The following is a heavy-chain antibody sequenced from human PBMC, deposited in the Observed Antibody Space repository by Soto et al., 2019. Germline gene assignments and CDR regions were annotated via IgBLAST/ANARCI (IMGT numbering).Heavy chain of an antibody. CDR2: ISTYNGNT. D-gene: IGHD3-10*01. CDR3: AGEVVRGGGSDY. V-gene: IGHV1-18*01. J-gene: IGHJ4*02. CDR1: GYTFTSYG. Sequence: QVQLVQSGAEVKKPGASVKVSCKASGYTFTSYGISWVRQAPGQGLEWMGWISTYNGNTKYAQKLQGRVTMTTDTSTRTAEVAPGSLRSDDTAGVYWAGEVVRGGGSDYWGQGTLVTVSS.